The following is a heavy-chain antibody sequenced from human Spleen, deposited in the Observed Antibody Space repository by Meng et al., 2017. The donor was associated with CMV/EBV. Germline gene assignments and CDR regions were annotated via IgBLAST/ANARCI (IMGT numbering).Heavy chain of an antibody. CDR2: IYSGGSST. CDR3: AKTTGGYFDY. CDR1: GLTFSSYA. J-gene: IGHJ4*02. D-gene: IGHD1-1*01. Sequence: GESLKISCAASGLTFSSYAMSWVRQAPGKGLEWVSVIYSGGSSTYYADSVKGRFTISRDNSKNTLYLQMNSLRAEDTAVYYCAKTTGGYFDYWGQGTLVTVSS. V-gene: IGHV3-23*03.